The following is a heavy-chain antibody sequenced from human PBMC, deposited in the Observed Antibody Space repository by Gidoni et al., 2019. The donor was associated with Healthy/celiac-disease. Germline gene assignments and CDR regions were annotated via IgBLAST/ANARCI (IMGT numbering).Heavy chain of an antibody. CDR2: INHSGST. J-gene: IGHJ6*02. Sequence: QVQLQQWGAGLLKPSETLSLTCAVYGGSFSGYYWSWIRQPPGKGLEWIGEINHSGSTNYNPSLKSRATISVDTSKNQFSLKLSSVTAADTAVYYCARGSRFYDFWSGYKAPNYYGMDVWGQGTMVTVSS. V-gene: IGHV4-34*01. D-gene: IGHD3-3*01. CDR3: ARGSRFYDFWSGYKAPNYYGMDV. CDR1: GGSFSGYY.